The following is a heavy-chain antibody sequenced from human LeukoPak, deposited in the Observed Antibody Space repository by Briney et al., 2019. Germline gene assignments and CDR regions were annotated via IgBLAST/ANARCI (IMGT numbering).Heavy chain of an antibody. J-gene: IGHJ4*02. V-gene: IGHV3-74*01. Sequence: GGSLRLSCAASGFTFSSYWMHWVRQAPWKGLVWVSRINSDGSSTSYAGSVKGRFTISRDNAKNTLYLQMNSLRAEDTAVYYCATVDGYAQRDWGQGTLVTVSS. D-gene: IGHD5-24*01. CDR2: INSDGSST. CDR1: GFTFSSYW. CDR3: ATVDGYAQRD.